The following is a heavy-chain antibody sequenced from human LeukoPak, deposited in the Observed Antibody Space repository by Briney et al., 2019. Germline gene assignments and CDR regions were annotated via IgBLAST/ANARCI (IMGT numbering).Heavy chain of an antibody. CDR3: AKVEYSGWTNYYYYYVEV. D-gene: IGHD6-19*01. V-gene: IGHV3-23*01. CDR2: ISWGGGST. J-gene: IGHJ6*03. Sequence: GGSLRLSCIASGLTFNNYAMSWVRQAPGKGLEWVSVISWGGGSTNYADSVKGRFTISRDNSKNTLYLQMNSLRAEDTALYYCAKVEYSGWTNYYYYYVEVCGKGTTVTASS. CDR1: GLTFNNYA.